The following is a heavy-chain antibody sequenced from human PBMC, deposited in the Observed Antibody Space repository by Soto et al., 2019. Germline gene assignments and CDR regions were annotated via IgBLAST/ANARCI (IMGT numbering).Heavy chain of an antibody. CDR1: GASITSYY. CDR3: AGARGLRRSMDV. V-gene: IGHV4-59*01. Sequence: QVQLQESGPGLVKPSETLSLTCTVSGASITSYYWSWIRQPPGKGLEWIGYIYYSGSTNSNPSLKSRITLSVNPCRNQCSRNLSSVTAADTAVYYCAGARGLRRSMDVWGQGTTVTVSS. D-gene: IGHD4-17*01. J-gene: IGHJ6*02. CDR2: IYYSGST.